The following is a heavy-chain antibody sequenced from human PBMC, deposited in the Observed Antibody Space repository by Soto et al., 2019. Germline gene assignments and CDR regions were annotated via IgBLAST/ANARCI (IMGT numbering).Heavy chain of an antibody. V-gene: IGHV4-34*01. CDR3: AREVEVVVVAATPYWFDP. J-gene: IGHJ5*02. D-gene: IGHD2-15*01. CDR1: GGSFSGYY. Sequence: QVQLQQWGAGLLKPSETLSLTCAVYGGSFSGYYWSWIRQPPGKGLEWIGEINHSGSTNYNPSIKSRVTRAVDTSKNQFSLKLSSVTAADTAVYYCAREVEVVVVAATPYWFDPWGQGTLVTVSS. CDR2: INHSGST.